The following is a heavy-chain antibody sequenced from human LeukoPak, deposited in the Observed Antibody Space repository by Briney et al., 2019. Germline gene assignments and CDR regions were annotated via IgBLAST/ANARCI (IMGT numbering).Heavy chain of an antibody. CDR1: GFTFSSYA. CDR3: ARDGWDSRLYYFDY. V-gene: IGHV3-30*01. D-gene: IGHD1-26*01. CDR2: ISYDGSNK. Sequence: GGSLRLSCAASGFTFSSYAMHWVRQAPGKGLEWVAVISYDGSNKYYADSVKGRFIISRDNSKNTLYLQMNSLRAEDTAVYYCARDGWDSRLYYFDYWGQGTLVTVSS. J-gene: IGHJ4*02.